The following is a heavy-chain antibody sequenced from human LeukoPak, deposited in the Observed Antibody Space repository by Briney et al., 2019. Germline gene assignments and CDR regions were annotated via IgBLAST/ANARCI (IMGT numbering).Heavy chain of an antibody. J-gene: IGHJ4*02. CDR1: GFTFSNYV. Sequence: GRSLGLSCAASGFTFSNYVMHWVRQAPGKGLEWVALIWYDASNKYYADSVKGRFTISRDNSKDTLYLQMNSLRAEDTAIYYCARGAAAGPDYWGQGTLVTVSS. CDR2: IWYDASNK. CDR3: ARGAAAGPDY. D-gene: IGHD6-25*01. V-gene: IGHV3-33*01.